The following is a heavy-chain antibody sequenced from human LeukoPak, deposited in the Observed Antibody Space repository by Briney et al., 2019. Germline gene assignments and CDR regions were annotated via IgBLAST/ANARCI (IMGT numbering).Heavy chain of an antibody. D-gene: IGHD5-24*01. CDR3: GRALGGYNYLDY. J-gene: IGHJ4*02. CDR2: TYYRSKWYN. CDR1: GDSVSSSRAA. Sequence: SPTLSLTCAISGDSVSSSRAAWNWIRQSPSRGLEWLGRTYYRSKWYNDYAVSVKSRITINPDTSKNQFSLQLNSVTPEDTAVYYCGRALGGYNYLDYWGQGTLVTVSS. V-gene: IGHV6-1*01.